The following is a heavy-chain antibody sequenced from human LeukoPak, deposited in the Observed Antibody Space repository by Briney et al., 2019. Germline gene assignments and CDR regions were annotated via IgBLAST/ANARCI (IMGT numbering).Heavy chain of an antibody. CDR2: IIPLTGVV. D-gene: IGHD2-15*01. CDR3: ARERRCSAGSCYAADLDS. Sequence: ASVKVSCKTSADIFSSYAINWVRQASGQGLEWMGRIIPLTGVVNYGQKLQTRVTISADKSTSTAYMEVSSLRFEDTAVYFCARERRCSAGSCYAADLDSWGQGTLVTVSS. CDR1: ADIFSSYA. V-gene: IGHV1-69*04. J-gene: IGHJ4*02.